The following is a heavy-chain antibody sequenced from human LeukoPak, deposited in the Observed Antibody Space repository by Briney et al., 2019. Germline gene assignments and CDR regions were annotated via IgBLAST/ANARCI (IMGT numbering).Heavy chain of an antibody. V-gene: IGHV4-4*07. D-gene: IGHD3-10*01. Sequence: PSETLSLTCTVSGGSISSYYWSWIRQPAGKGLEWIGRIYTSGSTNYNPSLKSRVTMSVDTSKNQFSLKLSSVTAADTAVYYCARERIMVRGVIPFDPWGQGTLVTVSS. CDR2: IYTSGST. CDR1: GGSISSYY. CDR3: ARERIMVRGVIPFDP. J-gene: IGHJ5*02.